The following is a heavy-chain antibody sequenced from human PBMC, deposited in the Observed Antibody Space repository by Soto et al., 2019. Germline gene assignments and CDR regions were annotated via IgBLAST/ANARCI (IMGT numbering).Heavy chain of an antibody. Sequence: QVQLVESGGGLVKPGGPLRLSCAASGFTFSDYYMSWIRQAPGKGLEWVSYISSSDNIIYYADSVKARFTISREKAKMAVYLQMNSLRAEDAAVYYCSRDRGYYDSSGDFYYWGQGTLGTGSS. J-gene: IGHJ4*02. V-gene: IGHV3-11*01. CDR2: ISSSDNII. CDR1: GFTFSDYY. CDR3: SRDRGYYDSSGDFYY. D-gene: IGHD3-22*01.